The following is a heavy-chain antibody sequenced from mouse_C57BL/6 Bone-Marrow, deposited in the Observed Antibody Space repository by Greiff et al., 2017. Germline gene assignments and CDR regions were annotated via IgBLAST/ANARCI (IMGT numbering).Heavy chain of an antibody. Sequence: VQLQQSGPELVKPGASVQISCKASGYSFTDYNLTWVKQSNGTSLEWIGVIHPNYGTPSYNQKFKGKATLTVDQSSSTAYMQLNSLTSEDSAVYYCARGYDYDYAMDYWGQGNSVTVSA. CDR2: IHPNYGTP. V-gene: IGHV1-39*01. D-gene: IGHD2-4*01. CDR3: ARGYDYDYAMDY. J-gene: IGHJ4*01. CDR1: GYSFTDYN.